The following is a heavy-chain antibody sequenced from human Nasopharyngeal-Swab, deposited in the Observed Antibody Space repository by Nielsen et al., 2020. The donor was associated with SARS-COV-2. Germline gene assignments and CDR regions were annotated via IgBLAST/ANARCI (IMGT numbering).Heavy chain of an antibody. V-gene: IGHV4-39*01. J-gene: IGHJ4*02. CDR2: IYYSGST. CDR1: GGSIRSSSYY. Sequence: SETLSLTCTVSGGSIRSSSYYWGWIRQPPGKGLEWIGSIYYSGSTYYNPSLKSRVTISVDTSKNQFSLKLSSVTAADTAVYYCARHADGSPWDYWGQGTLVTVSS. D-gene: IGHD5-24*01. CDR3: ARHADGSPWDY.